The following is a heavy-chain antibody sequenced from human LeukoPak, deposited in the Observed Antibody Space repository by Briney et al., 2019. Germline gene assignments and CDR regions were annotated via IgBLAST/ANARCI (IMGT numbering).Heavy chain of an antibody. D-gene: IGHD2-2*01. CDR2: IIPIFGTA. Sequence: SVKVSCKASGGTFSSYAISWVRQAPGQGLEWMGGIIPIFGTANYTQKFQGRVTITADKSTSTAYMELSSLRSEDTAVYYCARNHRPKDIVVVPAAFDYWGQGTLVTVSS. CDR3: ARNHRPKDIVVVPAAFDY. J-gene: IGHJ4*02. CDR1: GGTFSSYA. V-gene: IGHV1-69*06.